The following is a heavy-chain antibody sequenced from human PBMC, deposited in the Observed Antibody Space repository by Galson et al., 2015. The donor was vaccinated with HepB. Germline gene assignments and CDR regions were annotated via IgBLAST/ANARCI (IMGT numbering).Heavy chain of an antibody. CDR3: ARRGGCHDGVCYWADR. Sequence: ALRLSCAASGFTFSFHVMNWVRQAPGQGLEWVSSITDGGTYYAESLKGRFTISRDNAKNSLYLAMNSLRAEDTAVYYCARRGGCHDGVCYWADRWGQGTLVTVSS. V-gene: IGHV3-69-1*01. CDR2: ITDGGT. CDR1: GFTFSFHV. D-gene: IGHD2-21*01. J-gene: IGHJ4*02.